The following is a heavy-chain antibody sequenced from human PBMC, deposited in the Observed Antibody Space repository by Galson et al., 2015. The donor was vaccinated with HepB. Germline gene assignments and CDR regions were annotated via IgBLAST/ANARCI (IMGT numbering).Heavy chain of an antibody. V-gene: IGHV1-69*13. D-gene: IGHD3-10*01. CDR1: GGTFSSYA. CDR2: IIPIFGAA. Sequence: SVKVSCKASGGTFSSYAISWVRRAPGQGLEWMGGIIPIFGAANYAQKFQGRVTITADESTSTAYMELSSLRSEDTAVYYCASTARGSGSYYNYYGGIDYWGQGTLVTVSS. J-gene: IGHJ4*02. CDR3: ASTARGSGSYYNYYGGIDY.